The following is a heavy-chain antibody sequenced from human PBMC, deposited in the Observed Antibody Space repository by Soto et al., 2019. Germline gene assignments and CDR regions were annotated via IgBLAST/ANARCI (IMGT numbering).Heavy chain of an antibody. CDR2: ISAYNGNT. CDR1: GYTFTSYG. D-gene: IGHD2-15*01. V-gene: IGHV1-18*01. Sequence: GAAGKVSCKASGYTFTSYGISWVRQAPGQGLEWMGWISAYNGNTNYAQKLQGRVTMTTDTSTSTAYMELRSLRSDDTAVYYCASSKIAFRKVYYYYGMDVWGQGTTVTVSS. CDR3: ASSKIAFRKVYYYYGMDV. J-gene: IGHJ6*02.